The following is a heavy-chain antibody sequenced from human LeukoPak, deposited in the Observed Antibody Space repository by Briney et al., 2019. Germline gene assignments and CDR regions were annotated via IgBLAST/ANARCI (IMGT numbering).Heavy chain of an antibody. CDR1: GDTFTGYY. Sequence: ASVKVSCRASGDTFTGYYMHWVRQAPGQGLEWMGWINPNSGGTNYAQKFQGRVTMTRDTSISTAYMELSRLRSDDTAVYYCARERTQYSGSFGYWGQGTLVTVSS. CDR3: ARERTQYSGSFGY. V-gene: IGHV1-2*02. J-gene: IGHJ4*02. D-gene: IGHD1-26*01. CDR2: INPNSGGT.